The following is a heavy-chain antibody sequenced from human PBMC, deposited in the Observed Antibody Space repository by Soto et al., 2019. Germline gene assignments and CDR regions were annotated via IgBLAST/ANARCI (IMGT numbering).Heavy chain of an antibody. Sequence: QVQLQESGPRLVKASETLSLTCTVSGTSMTGHFWTWMRQPTGKGLEWIGYGYYSGSTLYNPSLKSRVTMSLDTSKNHFSLRLSSVTSADTAVYYCARGVYLSLVRTGWFDPWGQGTLVTVSS. D-gene: IGHD3-10*01. J-gene: IGHJ5*02. CDR2: GYYSGST. V-gene: IGHV4-59*11. CDR1: GTSMTGHF. CDR3: ARGVYLSLVRTGWFDP.